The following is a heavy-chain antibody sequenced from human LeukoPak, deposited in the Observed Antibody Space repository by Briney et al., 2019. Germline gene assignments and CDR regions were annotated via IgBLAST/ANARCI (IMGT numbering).Heavy chain of an antibody. CDR1: DGSITSYY. Sequence: SETLSLTCTVSDGSITSYYWSWIRQPPGKGLEWIGYIYHGENTNYNPSLKSRVTISVDTSKKQFSLKLTSVTAADTAVYYCARARGRWNQFDYWGQGALVTVSS. J-gene: IGHJ4*02. V-gene: IGHV4-59*01. D-gene: IGHD1-14*01. CDR2: IYHGENT. CDR3: ARARGRWNQFDY.